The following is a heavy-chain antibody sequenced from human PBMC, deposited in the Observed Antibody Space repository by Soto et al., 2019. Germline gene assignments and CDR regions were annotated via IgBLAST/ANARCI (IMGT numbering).Heavy chain of an antibody. CDR1: GGSISSYY. V-gene: IGHV4-59*01. J-gene: IGHJ3*02. CDR3: ARELTGTTFSAFDI. Sequence: SETLSLTCTVSGGSISSYYWSWIRQPPGKGLEWIGYIYYSGSTNYNPSLKSRVTISVDTSKNQFSLKLSSVTAAVTAVYYCARELTGTTFSAFDIWGQGTMVTVS. CDR2: IYYSGST. D-gene: IGHD1-7*01.